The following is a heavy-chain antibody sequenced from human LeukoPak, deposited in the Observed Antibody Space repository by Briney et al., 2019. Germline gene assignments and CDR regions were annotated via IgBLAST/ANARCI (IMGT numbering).Heavy chain of an antibody. V-gene: IGHV3-23*01. CDR3: AKWGDYDVLTGYYVPDY. Sequence: PGGSLRLSCAASGFTFSNYAMSWVRQAPGKGLEWVSAILGSGGSTYYADSVKGRFTVSRDNSKSTLYLQMNSLGAEDTALYYCAKWGDYDVLTGYYVPDYWGQGTLVTVSS. D-gene: IGHD3-9*01. J-gene: IGHJ4*02. CDR2: ILGSGGST. CDR1: GFTFSNYA.